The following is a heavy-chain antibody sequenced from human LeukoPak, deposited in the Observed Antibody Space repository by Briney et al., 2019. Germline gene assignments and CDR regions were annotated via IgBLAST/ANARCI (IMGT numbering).Heavy chain of an antibody. Sequence: GDSVKVSCKASGYTFTTYSVNWVRQAPGQGLEWMGWISGYSGNTNYAQRLQGRVTMTTDTSTSTAYMELRSLRSDDTAIYYCARGYSSGRDYYFDYWGQGTLVTVSS. CDR2: ISGYSGNT. CDR3: ARGYSSGRDYYFDY. V-gene: IGHV1-18*01. D-gene: IGHD6-19*01. CDR1: GYTFTTYS. J-gene: IGHJ4*02.